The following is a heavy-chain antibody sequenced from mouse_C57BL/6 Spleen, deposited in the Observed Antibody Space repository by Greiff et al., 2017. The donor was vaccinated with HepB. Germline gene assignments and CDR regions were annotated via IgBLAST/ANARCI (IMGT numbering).Heavy chain of an antibody. CDR1: GYAFSSSW. V-gene: IGHV1-82*01. J-gene: IGHJ2*01. CDR3: ARSELYFDY. D-gene: IGHD4-1*01. CDR2: IYPGDGDT. Sequence: QVQLKESGPELVQPGASVKISCKASGYAFSSSWMNWVKQRPGKGLEWIGRIYPGDGDTNYNGKFKGKATLTADKSSSTAYMQLSSLTSEDSAVYYCARSELYFDYWGQGTTPTVSS.